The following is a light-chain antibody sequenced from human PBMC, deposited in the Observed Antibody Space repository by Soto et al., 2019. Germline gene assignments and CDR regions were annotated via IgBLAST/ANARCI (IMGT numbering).Light chain of an antibody. Sequence: QSVLTQPRSVSGSPGQSVTISCTGTNSGVGGYNYVSWYQQHPGKAPKLMIYDVSKRPSGVPDRFSGSKSGNTASLTISGLQAEDGADYYCCSYAGSYTLGGFGTGTQVTVL. CDR3: CSYAGSYTLGG. CDR1: NSGVGGYNY. CDR2: DVS. J-gene: IGLJ1*01. V-gene: IGLV2-11*01.